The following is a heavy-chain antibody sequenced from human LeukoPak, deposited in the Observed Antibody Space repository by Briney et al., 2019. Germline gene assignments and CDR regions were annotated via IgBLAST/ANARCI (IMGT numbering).Heavy chain of an antibody. CDR3: ARVRPLYYYDSSGQFRDY. J-gene: IGHJ4*02. CDR2: INHSGST. D-gene: IGHD3-22*01. CDR1: GGSFSGYY. Sequence: SETLSLTCAVYGGSFSGYYWSWIRQPPGKGLEWIGEINHSGSTNYNPSLKSRVTISVDTSKNQFSLKLSSVTAADTAVYYCARVRPLYYYDSSGQFRDYWGQGTPVTVSS. V-gene: IGHV4-34*01.